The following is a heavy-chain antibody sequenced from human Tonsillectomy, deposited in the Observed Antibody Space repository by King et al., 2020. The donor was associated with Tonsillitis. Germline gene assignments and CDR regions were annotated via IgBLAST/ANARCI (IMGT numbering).Heavy chain of an antibody. CDR2: ISWDGDK. Sequence: TLKESGPTLVKPTQTLTLTCTFSGFSLSTSGVGVGWIRQPPGQALEWLTLISWDGDKRYSPSLKGRLSITKDTSKNQVVLTMTNMDPVDTGTYYCAHHVGQLAGMDVWGQGTTVTVSS. D-gene: IGHD6-6*01. CDR3: AHHVGQLAGMDV. CDR1: GFSLSTSGVG. J-gene: IGHJ6*02. V-gene: IGHV2-5*02.